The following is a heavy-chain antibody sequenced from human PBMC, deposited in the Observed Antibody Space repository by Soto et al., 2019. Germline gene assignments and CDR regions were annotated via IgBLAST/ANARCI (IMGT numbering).Heavy chain of an antibody. J-gene: IGHJ4*02. Sequence: SVKVSCKASGGTFSSYAISWVRQAPGQGLEWMGGIIPIFGTANYAQKFQGRVTITADESTSTAYMELSSLGSEDTAVYYCASPLSAGDYYFDYWGQGTLVTVSS. V-gene: IGHV1-69*13. CDR1: GGTFSSYA. CDR2: IIPIFGTA. CDR3: ASPLSAGDYYFDY. D-gene: IGHD2-21*01.